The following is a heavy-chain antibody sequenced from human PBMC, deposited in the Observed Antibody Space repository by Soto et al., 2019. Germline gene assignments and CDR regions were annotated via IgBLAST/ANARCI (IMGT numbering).Heavy chain of an antibody. V-gene: IGHV1-46*01. CDR2: INPSGGST. CDR1: GYTFTSYY. D-gene: IGHD2-2*01. J-gene: IGHJ3*02. CDR3: ARALRRGYCSSTSCYGVAFDI. Sequence: ASVKVSCKASGYTFTSYYMHWVRQAPGQGLEWMGIINPSGGSTSYAQKFQGRVTMTRDTSISTAYMELSRLRADDTAVYYCARALRRGYCSSTSCYGVAFDIWGQGTMVTVSS.